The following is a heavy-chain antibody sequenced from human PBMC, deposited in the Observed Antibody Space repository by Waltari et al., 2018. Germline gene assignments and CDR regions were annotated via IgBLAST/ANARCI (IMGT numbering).Heavy chain of an antibody. D-gene: IGHD6-13*01. CDR1: GFSFDNFA. Sequence: EVKVVESGGGLVQPGRSLRLSCTGSGFSFDNFAMHWVRQAPGNGLEWGAGSSWDSRAIGYADSVKGGFTISRDNARNSVYLQMNSLRSEDMALYYCAKGVSSWYSFGMDVWGQGTTVTVSS. CDR2: SSWDSRAI. V-gene: IGHV3-9*03. CDR3: AKGVSSWYSFGMDV. J-gene: IGHJ6*02.